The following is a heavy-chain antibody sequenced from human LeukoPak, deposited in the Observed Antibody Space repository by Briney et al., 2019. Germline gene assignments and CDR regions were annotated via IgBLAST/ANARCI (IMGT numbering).Heavy chain of an antibody. V-gene: IGHV6-1*01. CDR1: GDSVSSNSAA. D-gene: IGHD7-27*01. CDR2: TYYRSKWYN. J-gene: IGHJ5*02. Sequence: SQTLSLTCAISGDSVSSNSAAWNWVRQSPSRGLEWLGRTYYRSKWYNDYAVSVKSRITINPDTSKNQFSLQLNSVTPEDTAVYYSARATTVWGDNWFDPWGQGTLVTVSS. CDR3: ARATTVWGDNWFDP.